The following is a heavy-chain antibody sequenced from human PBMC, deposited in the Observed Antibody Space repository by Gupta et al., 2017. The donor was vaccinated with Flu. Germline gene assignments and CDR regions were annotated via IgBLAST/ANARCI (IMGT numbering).Heavy chain of an antibody. CDR2: IRSNVYGGTT. V-gene: IGHV3-49*03. J-gene: IGHJ6*02. CDR1: GFTFGDYV. Sequence: EVQLVESGGGLVHPGRSLRLSCIASGFTFGDYVMSWFCQVPGKGLEWVCFIRSNVYGGTTEYAASVKGRFTISRDDSKNVAYLQMNSLKTEDTAVYYCSRDGHSSTFYNGMDVWGQWTTVAVSS. CDR3: SRDGHSSTFYNGMDV. D-gene: IGHD2-2*01.